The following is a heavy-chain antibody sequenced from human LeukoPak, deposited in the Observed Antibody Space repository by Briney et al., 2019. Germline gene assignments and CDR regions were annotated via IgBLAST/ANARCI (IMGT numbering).Heavy chain of an antibody. D-gene: IGHD5-18*01. V-gene: IGHV4-59*01. CDR3: GGGGDTAMVDY. CDR1: GGSISSYY. Sequence: SETLSLTCTVSGGSISSYYWSWIRQPPGKGLEWIGNIYYRGSTSYNPSLKSRVTISVDTSKNQTSLKLTSWTVAAPAGYYGGGGGDTAMVDYWGQGTLVTVSS. CDR2: IYYRGST. J-gene: IGHJ4*02.